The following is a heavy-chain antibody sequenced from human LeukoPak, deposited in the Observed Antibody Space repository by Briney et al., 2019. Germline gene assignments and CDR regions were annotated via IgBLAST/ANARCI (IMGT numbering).Heavy chain of an antibody. CDR2: IYTSGST. CDR3: ARVGRDFWSGYYTRLGRGHAFDI. D-gene: IGHD3-3*01. CDR1: GGSISSYY. Sequence: SETLSLTCTVSGGSISSYYWSWIRQPAGNGLEWIGRIYTSGSTNYNPSLKSRVTMSVDTSKNQFSLKLSSVTAADTAVYYCARVGRDFWSGYYTRLGRGHAFDIWGQGTMVTVSS. J-gene: IGHJ3*02. V-gene: IGHV4-4*07.